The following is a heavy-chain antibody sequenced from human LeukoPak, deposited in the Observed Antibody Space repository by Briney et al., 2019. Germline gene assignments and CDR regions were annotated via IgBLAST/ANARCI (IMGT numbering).Heavy chain of an antibody. J-gene: IGHJ6*03. CDR3: ARPSAAPIPDYYYYMDV. D-gene: IGHD2-15*01. CDR1: DGSINSGDYY. Sequence: SETLSLTCTVSDGSINSGDYYWSWIRQPPGKGLEWIGYIHYSGSTYYNPSLKSRVTISVDTSKNQFSLMVRYVTAADTAVYFCARPSAAPIPDYYYYMDVWGKGTTVTVSS. CDR2: IHYSGST. V-gene: IGHV4-30-4*08.